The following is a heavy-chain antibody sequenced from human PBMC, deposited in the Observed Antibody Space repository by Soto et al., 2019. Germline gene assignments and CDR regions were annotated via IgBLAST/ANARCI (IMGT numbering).Heavy chain of an antibody. CDR3: AKTLGSGSYRYYFDY. Sequence: EVQMLESGGGLVQPGGSLRLSCAASGFTFSTYAMTWVRQAPGKGLEWVSSISAAGGGTYFADSVKGRFTISRDNSKNTLSLEMNSLRAEDTAVYYCAKTLGSGSYRYYFDYWGQGTLVTVSS. CDR1: GFTFSTYA. D-gene: IGHD3-10*01. CDR2: ISAAGGGT. V-gene: IGHV3-23*01. J-gene: IGHJ4*02.